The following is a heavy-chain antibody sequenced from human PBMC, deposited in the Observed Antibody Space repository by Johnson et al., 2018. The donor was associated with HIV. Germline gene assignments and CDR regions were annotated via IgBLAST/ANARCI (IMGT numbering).Heavy chain of an antibody. CDR2: IYSGGST. V-gene: IGHV3-66*01. CDR1: GFTFSDYY. D-gene: IGHD6-13*01. CDR3: ARDGESQQLPLGDAFDV. J-gene: IGHJ3*01. Sequence: VQLVESGGGLVRPAGSLRLSCVVSGFTFSDYYMSWIRQAPGKGLEWVSVIYSGGSTYYADSVRGRFTISRDNSRNTLYLQMNSLRAEDTAMYYCARDGESQQLPLGDAFDVWGQGTMVTVSS.